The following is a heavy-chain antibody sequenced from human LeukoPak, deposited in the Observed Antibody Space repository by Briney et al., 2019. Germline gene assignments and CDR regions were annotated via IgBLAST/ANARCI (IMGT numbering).Heavy chain of an antibody. D-gene: IGHD6-6*01. CDR1: EYSFTNYW. CDR3: ARLYSNSSPDY. V-gene: IGHV5-51*01. CDR2: IYPGDSDT. J-gene: IGHJ4*02. Sequence: GESLKISCKGYEYSFTNYWIGWVRQMPGKGLEWMGIIYPGDSDTRYSPSFQGQVTISADKSISTAYLQWSSLKASDTAMYYCARLYSNSSPDYWGQGTLVTVSS.